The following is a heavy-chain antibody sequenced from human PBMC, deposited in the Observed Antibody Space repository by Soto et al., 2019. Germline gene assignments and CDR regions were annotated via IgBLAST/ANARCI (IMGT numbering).Heavy chain of an antibody. D-gene: IGHD3-3*01. V-gene: IGHV4-59*01. CDR2: IYYSGST. J-gene: IGHJ6*02. CDR1: GGSISSYY. Sequence: SETLSLTCTVSGGSISSYYWSWIRQPPWKGLEWIGYIYYSGSTNYNPSLKSRVTISVDTSKNQFSLKLSSVTAADTAVYYCARDLGYYDFWSGPTTRDYYYGMDVWGQGTTVTVSS. CDR3: ARDLGYYDFWSGPTTRDYYYGMDV.